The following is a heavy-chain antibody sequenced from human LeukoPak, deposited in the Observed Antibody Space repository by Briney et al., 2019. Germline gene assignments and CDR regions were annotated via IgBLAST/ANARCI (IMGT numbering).Heavy chain of an antibody. V-gene: IGHV1-69*05. Sequence: ASVKVSCKASGYTFTSYDINWVRQAPGQGLEWMGRIIPIFGTANYAQKFQGRVTITTDESTSTAYMELSSLRSEDTAVYYCASKHLRGYSYDPAEVYFDYWGQGTLVTVSS. CDR1: GYTFTSYD. J-gene: IGHJ4*02. CDR2: IIPIFGTA. CDR3: ASKHLRGYSYDPAEVYFDY. D-gene: IGHD5-18*01.